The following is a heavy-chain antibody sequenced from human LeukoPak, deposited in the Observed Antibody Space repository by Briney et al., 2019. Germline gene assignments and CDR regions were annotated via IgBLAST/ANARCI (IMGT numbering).Heavy chain of an antibody. Sequence: SETLSLTCSVSGGSMSSYYWGWIRQSPGKGLEWIGYIYHSGSTDYNSSLKSRVTISEDTSKKQFSLKVSSVTAADTAVYYCARDLGSGYLDYWGQGTLVTVSS. J-gene: IGHJ4*02. V-gene: IGHV4-59*01. CDR1: GGSMSSYY. CDR2: IYHSGST. CDR3: ARDLGSGYLDY. D-gene: IGHD2-15*01.